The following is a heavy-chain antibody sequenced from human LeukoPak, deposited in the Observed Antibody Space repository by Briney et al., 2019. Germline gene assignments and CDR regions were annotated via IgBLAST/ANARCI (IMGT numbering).Heavy chain of an antibody. J-gene: IGHJ3*02. Sequence: GGSLRLSCAASGFTFSTSWMSWVRQAPGKGLEWVANIKQDGSEKYYVDSVKGRFTISRDNAKNSLYLQMNSLRAEDTAVYYCARDTAARPLGAFDIWGQGTMVTVSS. D-gene: IGHD6-6*01. CDR3: ARDTAARPLGAFDI. CDR2: IKQDGSEK. V-gene: IGHV3-7*03. CDR1: GFTFSTSW.